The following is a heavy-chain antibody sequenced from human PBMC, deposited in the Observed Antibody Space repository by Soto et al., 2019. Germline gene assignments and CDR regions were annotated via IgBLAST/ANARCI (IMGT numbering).Heavy chain of an antibody. J-gene: IGHJ3*02. CDR3: ARTWGVRGVIFASDI. CDR1: GGSISGYY. V-gene: IGHV4-59*01. Sequence: QVQLQESGPGLVKPSETLSLTCTVSGGSISGYYWSWIRQPPGKGLEWIGYIYYSGSTSYNPSLENRVTISLDTSKNQFSLKLSSVTAADTAVYYCARTWGVRGVIFASDIWGQGTMVTVSS. CDR2: IYYSGST. D-gene: IGHD3-10*01.